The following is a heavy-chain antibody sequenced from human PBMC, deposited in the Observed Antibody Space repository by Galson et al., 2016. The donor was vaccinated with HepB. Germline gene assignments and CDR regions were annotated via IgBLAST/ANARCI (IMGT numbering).Heavy chain of an antibody. CDR3: ARASHYNILTGLDT. CDR2: IGYSGDL. J-gene: IGHJ5*02. D-gene: IGHD3-9*01. CDR1: GASVRSGGFY. Sequence: TLSLTCTVSGASVRSGGFYWNWVRHHPGQGLEWIGYIGYSGDLLYNPSLKGRVVISLEASTNRFYLKLTSVTVADTAVYFCARASHYNILTGLDTWGQGTLLSVSS. V-gene: IGHV4-31*03.